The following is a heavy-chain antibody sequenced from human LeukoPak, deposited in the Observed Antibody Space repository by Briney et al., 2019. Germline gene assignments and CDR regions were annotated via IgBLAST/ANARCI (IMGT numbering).Heavy chain of an antibody. CDR2: IYYSGST. CDR3: ARDRLGYCSSTSCYIYAFDI. V-gene: IGHV4-31*03. Sequence: SEILSLTCTVSGGSISSGGYYWSRIRQHPGKGLEWIGYIYYSGSTYYNPSLKSRVTISVDTSKNQFSLKLSSVTAADTAVYYCARDRLGYCSSTSCYIYAFDIWGQGTMVTVSS. J-gene: IGHJ3*02. CDR1: GGSISSGGYY. D-gene: IGHD2-2*02.